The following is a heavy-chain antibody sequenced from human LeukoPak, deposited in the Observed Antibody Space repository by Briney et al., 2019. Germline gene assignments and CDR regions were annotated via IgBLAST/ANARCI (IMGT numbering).Heavy chain of an antibody. Sequence: GGSLRLSCAASGFTFSSYTLSWVRQAPGRGLEWASTISGGGDYTSYADSVKGRFTISRDNSKNTLYLQMNGLRVEDSALYYCAKRRFLESTPYYFDYWGQGTLVTVSS. J-gene: IGHJ4*02. V-gene: IGHV3-23*01. CDR1: GFTFSSYT. CDR2: ISGGGDYT. D-gene: IGHD3-3*01. CDR3: AKRRFLESTPYYFDY.